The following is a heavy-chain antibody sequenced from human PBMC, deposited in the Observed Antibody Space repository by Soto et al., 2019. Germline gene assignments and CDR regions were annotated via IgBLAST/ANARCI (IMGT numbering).Heavy chain of an antibody. CDR1: GYTFTSYY. J-gene: IGHJ5*02. CDR2: INPSGGST. CDR3: ARDHLYYGDYAVHWFDP. Sequence: ASVKVSCKASGYTFTSYYMHWVRQAPGQGLEWMGIINPSGGSTSYAQKFQGRVTMTRDTSTSTVYMELSSLRSEDTAVYYCARDHLYYGDYAVHWFDPWGQGTLVTVSS. V-gene: IGHV1-46*03. D-gene: IGHD4-17*01.